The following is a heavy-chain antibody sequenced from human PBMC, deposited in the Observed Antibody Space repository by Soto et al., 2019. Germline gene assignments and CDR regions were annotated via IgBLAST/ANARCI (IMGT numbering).Heavy chain of an antibody. CDR2: IYPRDSET. Sequence: PGASLKISCKGSGYNFTNYWIGWVRQMPGKGLDWVGIIYPRDSETRYGPSFQGQVTISADRSISTAYLQWTNLKASDTALYYCARRIAAANTVQEAFDSWGQGTLVTVSS. CDR1: GYNFTNYW. D-gene: IGHD6-13*01. V-gene: IGHV5-51*01. J-gene: IGHJ4*02. CDR3: ARRIAAANTVQEAFDS.